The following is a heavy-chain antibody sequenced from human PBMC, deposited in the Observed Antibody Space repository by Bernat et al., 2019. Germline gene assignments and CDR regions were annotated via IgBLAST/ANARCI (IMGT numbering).Heavy chain of an antibody. D-gene: IGHD2-2*01. Sequence: EVQLVESGGGLVKPGGSLRLSCAASGFTFSIYSMNWVRQAPGKGLEWVSSISSSSSYIYYTDSVKGRFTISRDNAKNSLYLQMNSLRAEDTAVYYCARMPNYYYGMDVWGQGTTVTVSS. CDR3: ARMPNYYYGMDV. CDR1: GFTFSIYS. V-gene: IGHV3-21*01. CDR2: ISSSSSYI. J-gene: IGHJ6*02.